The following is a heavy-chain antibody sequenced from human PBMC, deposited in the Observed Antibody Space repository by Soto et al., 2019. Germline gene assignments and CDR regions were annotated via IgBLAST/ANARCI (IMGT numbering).Heavy chain of an antibody. V-gene: IGHV1-3*01. D-gene: IGHD3-22*01. J-gene: IGHJ5*02. Sequence: ASVKVSCKASGYTFTSYAMNWVRQAPGQRLEWMGWINAGNGNTKYSQKFQGRVTITRDTSASTAYMELSSLRSEDTAVYYCAKDDGYSYYNSSCSPGNWFDPWGQGTLVTVSS. CDR3: AKDDGYSYYNSSCSPGNWFDP. CDR2: INAGNGNT. CDR1: GYTFTSYA.